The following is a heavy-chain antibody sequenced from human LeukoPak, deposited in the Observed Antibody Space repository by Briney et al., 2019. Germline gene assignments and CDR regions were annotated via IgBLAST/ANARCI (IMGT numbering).Heavy chain of an antibody. CDR2: IYSGGNT. CDR1: GFTVSSND. Sequence: GGSLRLSCAASGFTVSSNDMTWVRQTPGNGLEGFSIIYSGGNTYYADSVKGRFTISRDNSKNTLYLQMNSLRVEDTAVFYCARDRPGDGYFDYWGQGTLVTVSS. D-gene: IGHD3-10*01. CDR3: ARDRPGDGYFDY. J-gene: IGHJ4*02. V-gene: IGHV3-66*01.